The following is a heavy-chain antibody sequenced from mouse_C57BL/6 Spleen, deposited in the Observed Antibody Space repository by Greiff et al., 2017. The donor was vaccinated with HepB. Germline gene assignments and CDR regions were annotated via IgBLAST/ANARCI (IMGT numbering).Heavy chain of an antibody. CDR2: IYPGDGDT. V-gene: IGHV1-80*01. CDR3: ARSGYGSSYGY. J-gene: IGHJ2*01. Sequence: QVQLQQSGAELVKPGASVKISCKASGYAFSSYWMNWVKQRPGKGLEWIGQIYPGDGDTNYNGKFKGKATLTADKSSSTAYMQLSSLTSEDSAVYFWARSGYGSSYGYWGQGTTLTVSS. D-gene: IGHD1-1*01. CDR1: GYAFSSYW.